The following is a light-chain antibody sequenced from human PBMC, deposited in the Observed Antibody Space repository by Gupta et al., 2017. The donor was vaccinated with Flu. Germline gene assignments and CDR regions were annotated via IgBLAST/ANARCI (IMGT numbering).Light chain of an antibody. CDR3: QRYDSLWT. CDR2: TAS. J-gene: IGKJ1*01. Sequence: SPSPLSASVGDRVAITCRASQSISIWLAWYQQKPGKVPKLLIYTASTLETGVPSRFSGSGSGTEFTLTINSLQPDDSATYYCQRYDSLWTFGQGTRVEVK. CDR1: QSISIW. V-gene: IGKV1-5*03.